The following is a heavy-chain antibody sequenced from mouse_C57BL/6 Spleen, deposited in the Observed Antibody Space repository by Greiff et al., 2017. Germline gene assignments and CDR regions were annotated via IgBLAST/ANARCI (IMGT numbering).Heavy chain of an antibody. V-gene: IGHV14-3*01. CDR1: GFNIKNTY. Sequence: EVQLQQSVAELVRPGASIKLSCTASGFNIKNTYMPWVKQRPEQGLEWIGRIDPANGNTKYAPKFQGKATITADTSSNTAYLQLSSLTSEDTAIYYCARAGDYDDYAMDYWGQGTSVTVSS. CDR3: ARAGDYDDYAMDY. D-gene: IGHD2-4*01. CDR2: IDPANGNT. J-gene: IGHJ4*01.